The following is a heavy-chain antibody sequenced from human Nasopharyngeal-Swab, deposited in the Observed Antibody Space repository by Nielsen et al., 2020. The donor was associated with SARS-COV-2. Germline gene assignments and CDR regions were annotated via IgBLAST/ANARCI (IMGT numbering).Heavy chain of an antibody. CDR3: ARDTKGSSGWPYYYYYYMDV. CDR2: ISSSSSTI. V-gene: IGHV3-48*01. D-gene: IGHD6-19*01. Sequence: WIRQPPGKGLEWVSYISSSSSTIYYADSVKGRFTISRDNAKNSLYLQMSSLRAEDTAVYYCARDTKGSSGWPYYYYYYMDVWGKGTTVTVSS. J-gene: IGHJ6*03.